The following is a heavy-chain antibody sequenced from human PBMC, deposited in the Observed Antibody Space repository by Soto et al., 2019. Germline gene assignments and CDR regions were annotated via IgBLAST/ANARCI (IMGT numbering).Heavy chain of an antibody. CDR3: ARVASRYTATWYVDF. D-gene: IGHD3-16*02. CDR2: ISYDGNTK. J-gene: IGHJ4*01. CDR1: GFTFTNYP. Sequence: QVQLVESGGGVVQPGRSLRLSCAASGFTFTNYPMHWVRQAPGKGLDWVAIISYDGNTKYYADSAKGRFTISRDISKNTLYLQMNSLSPDDTAVYYCARVASRYTATWYVDFWGQGTLVTVSS. V-gene: IGHV3-30-3*01.